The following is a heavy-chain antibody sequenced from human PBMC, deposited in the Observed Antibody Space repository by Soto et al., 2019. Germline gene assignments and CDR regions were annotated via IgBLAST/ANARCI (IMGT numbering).Heavy chain of an antibody. CDR1: GFTFSSYG. CDR3: AKDDDFWSGYYYYGMDV. J-gene: IGHJ6*02. V-gene: IGHV3-30*18. CDR2: ISYDGSNK. D-gene: IGHD3-3*01. Sequence: GGSLRLSCAASGFTFSSYGMHWVRQAPGKGLEWVAVISYDGSNKYYADSVKGRFTISRDNSKNTLYLQMNSLRAEDTAVYYCAKDDDFWSGYYYYGMDVWGQGTTVTVSS.